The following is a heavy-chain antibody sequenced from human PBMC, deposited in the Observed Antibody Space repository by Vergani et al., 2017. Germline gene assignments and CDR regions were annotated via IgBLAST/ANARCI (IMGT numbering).Heavy chain of an antibody. CDR3: AREPIAVAGTGD. D-gene: IGHD6-19*01. CDR1: GFTFSSYG. CDR2: ISYDGSNK. V-gene: IGHV3-30*03. J-gene: IGHJ4*02. Sequence: QVQLVESGGGVVQPGRSLRLSCAASGFTFSSYGMHWVRQAPGKGLEWVAVISYDGSNKYYADSVKGRFTISRDNSKNTLYLQMNSLRAEDTAVYYCAREPIAVAGTGDWGQGTLVTVSS.